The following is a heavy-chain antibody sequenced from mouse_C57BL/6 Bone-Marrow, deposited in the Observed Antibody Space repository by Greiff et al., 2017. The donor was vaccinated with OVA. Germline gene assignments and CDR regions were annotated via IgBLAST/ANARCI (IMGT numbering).Heavy chain of an antibody. J-gene: IGHJ1*03. D-gene: IGHD4-1*01. CDR3: ASLTGKGYFDV. CDR1: GYAFSSSW. Sequence: QVQLQQSGPELVKPGASVKISCKASGYAFSSSWMNWVKQRPGKGLEWIGRIYPGDGDTNYNGKFKGKATLTAAKSSSTAYMQLSSLTSEDSAVYFCASLTGKGYFDVWGTGTTVTVSS. V-gene: IGHV1-82*01. CDR2: IYPGDGDT.